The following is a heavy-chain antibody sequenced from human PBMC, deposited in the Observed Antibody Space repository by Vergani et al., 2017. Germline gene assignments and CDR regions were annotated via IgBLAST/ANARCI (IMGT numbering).Heavy chain of an antibody. CDR2: ISGSGGST. Sequence: EVQLLESGGGLVQPGGSLRLSCAASGFTFSSYAMSWVRQAPGKGMEWVSAISGSGGSTYYADSVKGRFTISRDNSKNTLYLQMNSLRAEDTAVYYCAKGTLFLPYYMDVWGKGTTVTVSS. CDR3: AKGTLFLPYYMDV. D-gene: IGHD3-10*02. J-gene: IGHJ6*03. V-gene: IGHV3-23*01. CDR1: GFTFSSYA.